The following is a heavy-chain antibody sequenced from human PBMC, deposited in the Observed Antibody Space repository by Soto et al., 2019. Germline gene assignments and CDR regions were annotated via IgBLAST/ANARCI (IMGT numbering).Heavy chain of an antibody. CDR1: GFTFGDYA. D-gene: IGHD4-17*01. Sequence: GGSLRLSCTASGFTFGDYAMSWVRQAPGKGLEWEGFIRSRGNDRTNEYTAYVKGRLTISRDAPKSIAYMQMNRLKTEDTAVYYWTRDSPYGGNGPFAYWGQGTLVTVSS. J-gene: IGHJ4*02. CDR2: IRSRGNDRTN. CDR3: TRDSPYGGNGPFAY. V-gene: IGHV3-49*01.